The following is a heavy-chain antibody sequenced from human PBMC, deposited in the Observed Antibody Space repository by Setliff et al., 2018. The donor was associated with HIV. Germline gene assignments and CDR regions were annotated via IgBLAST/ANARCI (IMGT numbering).Heavy chain of an antibody. Sequence: GESLKISCKASGYSITTYWIAWVRQMPGKGLEWMGIIYPADSDTKYSPSFQGQVTMSVDKSISNAYPQWSSLKDSDAAVYYCARLETSGYSHYTLDDMDVWGQGTTVTVSS. CDR2: IYPADSDT. CDR1: GYSITTYW. V-gene: IGHV5-51*01. J-gene: IGHJ6*02. D-gene: IGHD3-22*01. CDR3: ARLETSGYSHYTLDDMDV.